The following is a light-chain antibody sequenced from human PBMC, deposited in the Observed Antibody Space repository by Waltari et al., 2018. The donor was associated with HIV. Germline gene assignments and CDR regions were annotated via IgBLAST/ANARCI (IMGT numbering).Light chain of an antibody. V-gene: IGKV3-20*01. CDR3: QQYGGSPRT. CDR2: GAS. J-gene: IGKJ1*01. CDR1: QTVSSAF. Sequence: EIVLTQSPGTLSLSPWERATLACRASQTVSSAFLAWYQQKPGQAPRLLIYGASSRVIGIPDRFNGTGSGTDFSLTISRLEPEDSAVYYCQQYGGSPRTFGQGAKVEIK.